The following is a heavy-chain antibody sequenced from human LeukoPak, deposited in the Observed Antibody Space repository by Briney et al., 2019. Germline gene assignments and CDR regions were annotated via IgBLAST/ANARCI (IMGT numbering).Heavy chain of an antibody. CDR3: ARGARGYPDDNFDY. CDR1: GGSISSGGYY. Sequence: SETLSLTCTVSGGSISSGGYYWSWIRQHPGKGLEWIGYIYYSGSTYYNPSLKSRVTISVDTSKKQFSLNLNSVTAADTAIYYCARGARGYPDDNFDYWGQGTLVTVSS. V-gene: IGHV4-31*03. CDR2: IYYSGST. J-gene: IGHJ4*02. D-gene: IGHD5-12*01.